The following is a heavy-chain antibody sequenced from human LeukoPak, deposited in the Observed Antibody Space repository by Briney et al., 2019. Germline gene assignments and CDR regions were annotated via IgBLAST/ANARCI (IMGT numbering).Heavy chain of an antibody. CDR3: AGGSAYNWFDP. Sequence: GGSLRLSCAASGFTFSSHAMSWVRQAPGKGLEWVSAISGSGGSTYYADSVKGRFTISRDNSKNTLYLQMNSLRAEDTAVYYCAGGSAYNWFDPWGQGTLVTVSS. J-gene: IGHJ5*02. CDR1: GFTFSSHA. CDR2: ISGSGGST. V-gene: IGHV3-23*01. D-gene: IGHD3-16*01.